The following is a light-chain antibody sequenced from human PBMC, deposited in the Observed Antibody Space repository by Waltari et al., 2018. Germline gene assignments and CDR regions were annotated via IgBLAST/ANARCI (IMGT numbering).Light chain of an antibody. Sequence: DIQMTQSPSTLSAFLGDRFTISCRASQSIDRWWAWYQQKPGKPPKILIYKASTLQSGVSSRFSGSGSGTEFTLTISSLQPDDFVTYYCQQYSAYPWTFGQGTKV. CDR3: QQYSAYPWT. CDR2: KAS. V-gene: IGKV1-5*03. CDR1: QSIDRW. J-gene: IGKJ1*01.